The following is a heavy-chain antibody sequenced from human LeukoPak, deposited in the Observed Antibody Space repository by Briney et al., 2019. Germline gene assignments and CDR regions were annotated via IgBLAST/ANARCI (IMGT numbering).Heavy chain of an antibody. V-gene: IGHV3-30*04. Sequence: PGGSLRLSCAASGFSFSNFAIHWVRQAPGKGLEWLAVISHDGGTKHYADSVKGRFTIFRDNSNNSLSLQVNSLSAEDTAVYYCARARGRWHLLPLDFWGQGTLVTVSS. CDR2: ISHDGGTK. J-gene: IGHJ4*02. CDR3: ARARGRWHLLPLDF. CDR1: GFSFSNFA. D-gene: IGHD1-26*01.